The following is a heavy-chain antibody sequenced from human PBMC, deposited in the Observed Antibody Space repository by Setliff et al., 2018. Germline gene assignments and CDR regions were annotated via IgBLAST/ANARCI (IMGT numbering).Heavy chain of an antibody. J-gene: IGHJ4*02. V-gene: IGHV1-69*05. Sequence: SVKVSCKASGYSFSDYGISWVRQAPGQGLEWMGGIIPIFGTTRYTQKFQGRLTFFTDESTNTAYMELSSLRSEDTAVYFCAREKKYSSSTSFFGSGFDFWGQGTLGTVSS. D-gene: IGHD3-3*01. CDR2: IIPIFGTT. CDR3: AREKKYSSSTSFFGSGFDF. CDR1: GYSFSDYG.